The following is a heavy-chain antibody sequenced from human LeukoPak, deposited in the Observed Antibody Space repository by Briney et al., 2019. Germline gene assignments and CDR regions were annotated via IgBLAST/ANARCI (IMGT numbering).Heavy chain of an antibody. D-gene: IGHD4-17*01. J-gene: IGHJ5*02. CDR2: INPNSGGT. CDR3: ARDKSISVTTWKFWFDP. CDR1: GYTFTGYY. V-gene: IGHV1-2*02. Sequence: GASVKVSCKASGYTFTGYYMHWVRQAPGQGLGWMGWINPNSGGTNYAQKFQGRVTMTRDTSISTAYMELSRLRSDDTAVYYCARDKSISVTTWKFWFDPWGQGTLVTVSS.